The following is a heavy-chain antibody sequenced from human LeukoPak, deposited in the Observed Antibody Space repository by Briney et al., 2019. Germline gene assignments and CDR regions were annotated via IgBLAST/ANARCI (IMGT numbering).Heavy chain of an antibody. Sequence: PGGSLRLSCAASGFTFSRYGMHWVRQAPGKGLEWVAFIRYDGSNKYYADSVKGRFTISRDNSKNTLYLQMNSLRAEDTAVYYCAKVGMTTVTTAYWGQGTLVTVSS. V-gene: IGHV3-30*02. CDR1: GFTFSRYG. J-gene: IGHJ4*02. CDR3: AKVGMTTVTTAY. CDR2: IRYDGSNK. D-gene: IGHD4-17*01.